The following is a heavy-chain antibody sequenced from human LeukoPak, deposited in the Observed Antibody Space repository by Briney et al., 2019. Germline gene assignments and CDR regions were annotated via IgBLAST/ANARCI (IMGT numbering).Heavy chain of an antibody. J-gene: IGHJ4*02. CDR3: ARGVYIAAAQYGY. D-gene: IGHD6-13*01. CDR1: GGAISSYY. Sequence: SETLSLTCTVSGGAISSYYWSWIRQPPGKGLEWIGYIYYSGSTNYNPSLKSRVTISLDTSKNQFSLKLTSVTAADTAVYYCARGVYIAAAQYGYWGQGTLVTVSS. CDR2: IYYSGST. V-gene: IGHV4-59*01.